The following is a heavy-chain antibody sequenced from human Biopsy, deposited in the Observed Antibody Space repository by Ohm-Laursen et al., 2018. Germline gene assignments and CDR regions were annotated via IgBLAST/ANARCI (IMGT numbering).Heavy chain of an antibody. D-gene: IGHD3-22*01. Sequence: SETLSLTCTVSGDSISGYYWSWIRQPPGKGLEWIGYVYYTGSTDYNPSLQSRVTISVDTSKNHFSLRLRSVTPADTAIYYCARDRGYYSDRTVPGYLDLWGRGTLVTVSS. CDR3: ARDRGYYSDRTVPGYLDL. V-gene: IGHV4-59*01. CDR1: GDSISGYY. CDR2: VYYTGST. J-gene: IGHJ2*01.